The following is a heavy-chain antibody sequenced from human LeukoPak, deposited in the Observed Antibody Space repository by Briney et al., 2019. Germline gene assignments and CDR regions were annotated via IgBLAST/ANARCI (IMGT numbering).Heavy chain of an antibody. J-gene: IGHJ5*02. Sequence: GASVKVSCRASGGTFSSYAISWVRQAPGQGLEWMGGIIPIFGTANYAQKFQGRVTITADESTSTAYMELSSLRSEDTAVYYCAHCMVRGVINPTLFWFDPWGQGTLVTVSS. CDR1: GGTFSSYA. CDR3: AHCMVRGVINPTLFWFDP. V-gene: IGHV1-69*13. CDR2: IIPIFGTA. D-gene: IGHD3-10*01.